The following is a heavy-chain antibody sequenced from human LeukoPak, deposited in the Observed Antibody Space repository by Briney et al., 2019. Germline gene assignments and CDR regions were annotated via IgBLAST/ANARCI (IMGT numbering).Heavy chain of an antibody. J-gene: IGHJ4*02. CDR3: AAEPVSCRDGYNCRGFDY. V-gene: IGHV4-39*01. CDR2: IYYSGST. CDR1: GGSISSSSYY. Sequence: PSETLSLTCTVSGGSISSSSYYWGWIRQPPGKGLERIGSIYYSGSTYYNPSLKSRVTISVDTSKNQFSLKLSSVTAADTAVYYCAAEPVSCRDGYNCRGFDYWGQGTLVTVSS. D-gene: IGHD5-24*01.